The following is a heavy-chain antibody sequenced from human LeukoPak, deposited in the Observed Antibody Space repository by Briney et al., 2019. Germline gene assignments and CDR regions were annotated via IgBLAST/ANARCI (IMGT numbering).Heavy chain of an antibody. D-gene: IGHD3-10*01. Sequence: SETLSLTCAVSGGSISSGGYSWSWIRQPPGKGLEWIGYIYHSGSTYYNPSLKSRVTISVDTSKNQFSLRLSSVTAADTAVYYCSSGSFYHPSNWGQGTLVTVSS. CDR2: IYHSGST. CDR3: SSGSFYHPSN. J-gene: IGHJ4*02. V-gene: IGHV4-30-2*01. CDR1: GGSISSGGYS.